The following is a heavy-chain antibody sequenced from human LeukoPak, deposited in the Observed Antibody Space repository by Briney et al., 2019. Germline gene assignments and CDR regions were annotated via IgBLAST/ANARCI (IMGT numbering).Heavy chain of an antibody. Sequence: GRSLRLSCAASGFTFDDYAMHWVRQAPGKGLEWVSGISWNSGSIGYADSVKVRFIISRDYAKNSLYLEMNSLRAEDTALYYCTKDHGGNLDWYFDLWGRGTLVTVSS. CDR3: TKDHGGNLDWYFDL. J-gene: IGHJ2*01. CDR1: GFTFDDYA. CDR2: ISWNSGSI. D-gene: IGHD4-23*01. V-gene: IGHV3-9*01.